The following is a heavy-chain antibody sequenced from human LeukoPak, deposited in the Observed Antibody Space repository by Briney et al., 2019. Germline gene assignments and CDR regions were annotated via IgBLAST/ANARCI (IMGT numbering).Heavy chain of an antibody. Sequence: PSETLSLTCTVSGDSISSTNYYWGWIRQPPGKGLEWIGSIYYSGSTYYNPSLESRVTISVDTSKNQFPLKLSPVTAADTAVYYCARDPDGSGSYLDYWGQGTLVTVSS. CDR2: IYYSGST. V-gene: IGHV4-39*06. CDR1: GDSISSTNYY. CDR3: ARDPDGSGSYLDY. J-gene: IGHJ4*02. D-gene: IGHD3-10*01.